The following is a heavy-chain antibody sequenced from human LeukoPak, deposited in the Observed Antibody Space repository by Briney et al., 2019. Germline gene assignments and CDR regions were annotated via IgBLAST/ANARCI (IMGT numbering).Heavy chain of an antibody. CDR1: GYAFTSYY. J-gene: IGHJ4*02. CDR2: INPSGGST. V-gene: IGHV1-46*01. D-gene: IGHD6-19*01. CDR3: ARGGNSGWRTPNDDY. Sequence: ASVKVSCKAPGYAFTSYYMHWVRQAPGQGLEWMGIINPSGGSTSYAQKLQGRVTMTTDTSTSTAYMELRSLRSDDTAVYYCARGGNSGWRTPNDDYWGQGTLVTVSS.